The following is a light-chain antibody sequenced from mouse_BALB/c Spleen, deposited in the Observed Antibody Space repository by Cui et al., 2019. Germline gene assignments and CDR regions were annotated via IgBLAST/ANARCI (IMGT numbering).Light chain of an antibody. CDR3: LQYDEFPYT. Sequence: DIKFTHSLSSYYAPLRERVTITCKASQDINSYLSWFQQKPGKSPKTLIYRANRLVDGVPSRFSGSGSGQDYSLTISSLEYEDMGIYYCLQYDEFPYTFGGGTKLEIK. J-gene: IGKJ2*01. CDR1: QDINSY. V-gene: IGKV14-111*01. CDR2: RAN.